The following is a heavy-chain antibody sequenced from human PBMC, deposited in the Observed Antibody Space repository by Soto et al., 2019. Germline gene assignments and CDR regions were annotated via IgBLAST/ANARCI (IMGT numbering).Heavy chain of an antibody. CDR1: GGSISSSSYY. J-gene: IGHJ5*02. CDR2: IYHSGST. CDR3: ARSYYETLSSAHWFDP. Sequence: PSETLSLTCTVSGGSISSSSYYWSWIRQPPGKGLEWIGYIYHSGSTDYTPSLKSRVTISVDTSKNQFSLRLSSVTAADTAVYYCARSYYETLSSAHWFDPWGQGILVTVSS. D-gene: IGHD3-9*01. V-gene: IGHV4-30-4*01.